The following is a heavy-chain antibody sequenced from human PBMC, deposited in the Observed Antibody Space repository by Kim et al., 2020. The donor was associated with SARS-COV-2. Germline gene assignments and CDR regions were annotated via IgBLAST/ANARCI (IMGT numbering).Heavy chain of an antibody. J-gene: IGHJ5*02. D-gene: IGHD6-13*01. CDR3: ARAEYSSSGGWFDP. Sequence: NPSLKSRVTISVDTSKNQFSLKLSSVTAADTAVYYCARAEYSSSGGWFDPWGQGTLVTVSS. V-gene: IGHV4-59*01.